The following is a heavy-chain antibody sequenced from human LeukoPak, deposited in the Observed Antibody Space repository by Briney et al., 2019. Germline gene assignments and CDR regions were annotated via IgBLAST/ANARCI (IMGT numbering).Heavy chain of an antibody. V-gene: IGHV3-23*01. CDR3: ARERKVVPAAITYYYYYMDV. D-gene: IGHD2-2*01. CDR1: GFTFGDYA. CDR2: ISGGAGST. J-gene: IGHJ6*03. Sequence: GGSLRLSCTASGFTFGDYAMSWFRQAPGKGLECVSVISGGAGSTYYADSVKGRFTISRDNSKNTLYLQMNSLRSDDTAVYYCARERKVVPAAITYYYYYMDVWGKGTTVTVSS.